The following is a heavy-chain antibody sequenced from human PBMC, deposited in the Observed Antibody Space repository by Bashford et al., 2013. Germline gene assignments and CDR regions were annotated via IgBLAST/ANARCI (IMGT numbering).Heavy chain of an antibody. J-gene: IGHJ4*02. D-gene: IGHD3-9*01. V-gene: IGHV4-59*12. Sequence: SETLSLTCTVSGGSLSSYYWSWIRQPPGKGLEWIGYIYYSGSTNYNPSLKSRVTISVDTSKNQFSLKLSSVTAADTAVYYCARGQQKLTYYDILTGYDFKAASPTLHFDYWGQGTLVTVSS. CDR2: IYYSGST. CDR3: ARGQQKLTYYDILTGYDFKAASPTLHFDY. CDR1: GGSLSSYY.